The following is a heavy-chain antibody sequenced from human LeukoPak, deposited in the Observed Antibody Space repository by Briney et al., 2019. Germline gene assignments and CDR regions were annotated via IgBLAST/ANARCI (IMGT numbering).Heavy chain of an antibody. CDR3: ARDGTPVDTAMVDYFDY. Sequence: GGSLRLSCAASGFTFSSYGMNWVRQAPGKGLEWVSYISSSSSTIYYADSVKGRFTISRDNAKNSLYLQMNSLRAEDTAVYYCARDGTPVDTAMVDYFDYWGQGTLVTVSS. D-gene: IGHD5-18*01. CDR1: GFTFSSYG. V-gene: IGHV3-48*01. J-gene: IGHJ4*02. CDR2: ISSSSSTI.